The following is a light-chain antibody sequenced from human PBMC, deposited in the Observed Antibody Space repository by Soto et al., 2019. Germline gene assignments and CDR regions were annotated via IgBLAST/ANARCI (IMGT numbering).Light chain of an antibody. CDR2: GNS. J-gene: IGLJ1*01. Sequence: QAVVTQPPSVSGAPGQRVTISCTGSSSNIGAGYDVHWYQQLPGTAPKLLIYGNSNRPSGVPDRFSGSKSGTSASLAISGLQSEDEAVYYCASWDDSLNGYVFGTGTKLTVL. V-gene: IGLV1-40*01. CDR1: SSNIGAGYD. CDR3: ASWDDSLNGYV.